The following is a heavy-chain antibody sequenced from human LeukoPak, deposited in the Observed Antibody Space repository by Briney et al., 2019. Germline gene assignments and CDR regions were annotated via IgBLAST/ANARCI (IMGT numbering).Heavy chain of an antibody. Sequence: SETLSLTCTVSGGSISSYYWSWIRQPPGKGLEWIGYIYYSGSTNYNPSLKSRVTISVDTSKNQFSLKLSSVTAADTAVFYCARRTYGTGYFDYWGQGTLVTVSS. CDR3: ARRTYGTGYFDY. CDR1: GGSISSYY. V-gene: IGHV4-59*08. D-gene: IGHD3-10*01. J-gene: IGHJ4*02. CDR2: IYYSGST.